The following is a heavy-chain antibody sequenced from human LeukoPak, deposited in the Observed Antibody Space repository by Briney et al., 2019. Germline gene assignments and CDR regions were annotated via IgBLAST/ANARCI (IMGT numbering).Heavy chain of an antibody. CDR3: ASHRGSGYYYDAFDI. V-gene: IGHV1-69*06. CDR2: IIPIFGTA. Sequence: GASVKVSCKASGGTFSSYAISWVRQAPGRGLEWMGGIIPIFGTANYAQKFQGRVTITADKSTSTAYMELSSLRSEDTAVYYCASHRGSGYYYDAFDIWGQGTMVTVSS. CDR1: GGTFSSYA. D-gene: IGHD3-22*01. J-gene: IGHJ3*02.